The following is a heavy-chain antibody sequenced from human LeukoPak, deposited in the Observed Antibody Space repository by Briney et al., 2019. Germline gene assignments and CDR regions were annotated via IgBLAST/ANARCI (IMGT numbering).Heavy chain of an antibody. CDR3: ARLIGRGYSYAKYHFDY. J-gene: IGHJ4*02. V-gene: IGHV4-59*08. Sequence: SETLSLTCTVSGGSISSYYWSWIRQAPGKGLEWIGYIYYSGSTNYNPSLKSRVTISVDTSKNQFSLKLSSVTAADTAVYYCARLIGRGYSYAKYHFDYWGQGTLVTVSS. D-gene: IGHD5-18*01. CDR2: IYYSGST. CDR1: GGSISSYY.